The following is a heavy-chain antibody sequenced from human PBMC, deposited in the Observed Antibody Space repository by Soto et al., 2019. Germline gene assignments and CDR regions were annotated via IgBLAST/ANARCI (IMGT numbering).Heavy chain of an antibody. J-gene: IGHJ4*02. CDR1: GGSISSGDYY. CDR2: IYYSGST. V-gene: IGHV4-30-4*01. Sequence: PSETLSLTCTVSGGSISSGDYYWSWIRQPPGKGLEWIGYIYYSGSTYYNPSLKSRVTISIDTSKNQFSLKLSSVTAADTAVYYCARASYYVSGSYSTPFDYWGQGTLVTVSS. D-gene: IGHD3-10*01. CDR3: ARASYYVSGSYSTPFDY.